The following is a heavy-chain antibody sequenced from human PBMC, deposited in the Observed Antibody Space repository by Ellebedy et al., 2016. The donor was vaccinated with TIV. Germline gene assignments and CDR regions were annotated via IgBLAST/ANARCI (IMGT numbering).Heavy chain of an antibody. CDR2: ISAYNGNT. Sequence: AASVKVSCKASGYTFTSYGISWVRQAPGQGLEWMGWISAYNGNTNYAEKLQGRVTMTTDTSTSTAHMELRDLTSGDTAVYYCTRDYIVGTTIGYWGQGTLVTVSS. D-gene: IGHD1-26*01. CDR1: GYTFTSYG. J-gene: IGHJ4*02. V-gene: IGHV1-18*01. CDR3: TRDYIVGTTIGY.